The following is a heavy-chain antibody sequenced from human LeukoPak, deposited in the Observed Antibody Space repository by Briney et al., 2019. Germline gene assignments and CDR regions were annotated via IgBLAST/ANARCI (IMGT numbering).Heavy chain of an antibody. J-gene: IGHJ6*02. CDR3: ARIGEDYYYYGMDV. CDR2: ISAYNGNT. Sequence: ASVKVSCKASGYTFTSYGISWVRQAPGQGLEWMGWISAYNGNTNYAQKLQGRVTMTTDTSTSTANMELRSLRSDDTAVYYCARIGEDYYYYGMDVWGQGTTVTVSS. CDR1: GYTFTSYG. V-gene: IGHV1-18*01. D-gene: IGHD2-21*01.